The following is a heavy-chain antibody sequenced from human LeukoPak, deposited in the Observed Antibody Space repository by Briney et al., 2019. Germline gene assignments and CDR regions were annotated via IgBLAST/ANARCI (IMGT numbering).Heavy chain of an antibody. V-gene: IGHV3-30*03. CDR3: ARSVGLYFDY. CDR1: GFSFSSYG. J-gene: IGHJ4*02. CDR2: ISNDGSNE. D-gene: IGHD1-26*01. Sequence: GGSLRLSCAASGFSFSSYGMHWVRQAPGKGLEWVAVISNDGSNEYYADSVKGRFTISRDNSKNTLYLQMNSLRAEDTAVYYCARSVGLYFDYWGQGTLVTVSS.